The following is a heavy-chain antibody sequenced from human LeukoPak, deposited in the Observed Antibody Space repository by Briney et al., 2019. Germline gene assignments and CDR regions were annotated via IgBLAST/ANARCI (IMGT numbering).Heavy chain of an antibody. CDR2: IYYTGST. V-gene: IGHV4-39*01. CDR1: GGSISSTNYY. J-gene: IGHJ4*02. Sequence: PSETLSLTCTVSGGSISSTNYYWDWIRQPPGKGLEWIGSIYYTGSTYYNPSLKSRVTISVGTSKNQFSLKLSSVTAADTAVYYCARRRSYYFDYWGQGTLVTVSS. CDR3: ARRRSYYFDY.